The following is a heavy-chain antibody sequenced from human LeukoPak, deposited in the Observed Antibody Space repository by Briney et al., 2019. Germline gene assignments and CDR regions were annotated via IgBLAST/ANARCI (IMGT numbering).Heavy chain of an antibody. D-gene: IGHD1-14*01. CDR3: ANDPPGGGRNLDC. CDR2: ISYDGNNK. J-gene: IGHJ4*02. Sequence: PGRSLRLSCAASGFTFSNYGMHWVRQAPGKWLAWVAVISYDGNNKYYADSVKGRFTISRDNSKNTLYLQMNSLRAEDTAVYYCANDPPGGGRNLDCWGQGTLVTVSS. V-gene: IGHV3-30*18. CDR1: GFTFSNYG.